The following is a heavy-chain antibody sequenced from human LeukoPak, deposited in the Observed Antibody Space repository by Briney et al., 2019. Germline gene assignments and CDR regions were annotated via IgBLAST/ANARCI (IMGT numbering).Heavy chain of an antibody. CDR3: ASPMGRCSDAGCYPTEEAIDI. V-gene: IGHV1-69*05. Sequence: SVKVSCKASGGSFSSFVFNWVRQAPGQGLEWMGLVIPVLGRAKYALKFQGRVTLTTEESTNTAYMEVNSLISDDTAVYYCASPMGRCSDAGCYPTEEAIDIWGQGTKVIVSS. D-gene: IGHD3-10*01. CDR1: GGSFSSFV. CDR2: VIPVLGRA. J-gene: IGHJ3*02.